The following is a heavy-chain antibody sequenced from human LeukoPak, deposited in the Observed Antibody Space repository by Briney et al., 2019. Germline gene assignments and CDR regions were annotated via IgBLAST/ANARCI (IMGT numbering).Heavy chain of an antibody. D-gene: IGHD3-22*01. CDR1: GFTFSSYA. CDR3: AKIPRFYYDSTGDFDY. Sequence: GGSLRLSCVASGFTFSSYAMSWVRQAPGKGLEWVSTIGRSVVSTFYSDSVKGRFTISRDSSKVTLYLQMNSLRVEDTAVYYCAKIPRFYYDSTGDFDYWGQGTLVTVSA. V-gene: IGHV3-23*01. CDR2: IGRSVVST. J-gene: IGHJ4*02.